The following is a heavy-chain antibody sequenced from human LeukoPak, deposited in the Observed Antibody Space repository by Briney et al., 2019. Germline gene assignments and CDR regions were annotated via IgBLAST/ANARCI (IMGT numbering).Heavy chain of an antibody. CDR3: ASGMDTAMVTVLVDY. CDR1: GFAFSSYS. D-gene: IGHD5-18*01. Sequence: GGSLRLSCAASGFAFSSYSMNWVRQAPGKGLEWVSSISSSSSYIYYADSVKGRFTISRDNAKNSLYLQMNSLRAEDTAVYYCASGMDTAMVTVLVDYWGQGTLVTVSS. J-gene: IGHJ4*02. CDR2: ISSSSSYI. V-gene: IGHV3-21*01.